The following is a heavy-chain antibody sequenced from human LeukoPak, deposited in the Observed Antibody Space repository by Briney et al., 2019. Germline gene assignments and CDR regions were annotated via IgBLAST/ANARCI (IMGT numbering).Heavy chain of an antibody. CDR1: GFVFSNYW. D-gene: IGHD3-16*01. Sequence: GGSLRLSCTVSGFVFSNYWMHWVRQAPGQGLVWVSRINSDGRSTSYADSVKGRFTISRDNAKDTVYLQMNSLRAEDTAVYYCGRVYDWGIDYWGQGTLVTVSS. V-gene: IGHV3-74*01. CDR3: GRVYDWGIDY. CDR2: INSDGRST. J-gene: IGHJ4*02.